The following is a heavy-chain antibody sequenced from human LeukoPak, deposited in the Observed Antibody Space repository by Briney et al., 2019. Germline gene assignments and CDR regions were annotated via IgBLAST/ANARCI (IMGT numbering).Heavy chain of an antibody. CDR1: GVTFSSYA. Sequence: SLKLSCKASGVTFSSYAISWVRQAPGQGLEWMGGIIPTVGTANYAQTFQGRVTITTDESTSTAYMELSSLSSEDTAVYYCARSIAARRVHPYYYYYMDVWGKGTTVTVSS. D-gene: IGHD6-6*01. CDR2: IIPTVGTA. V-gene: IGHV1-69*05. J-gene: IGHJ6*03. CDR3: ARSIAARRVHPYYYYYMDV.